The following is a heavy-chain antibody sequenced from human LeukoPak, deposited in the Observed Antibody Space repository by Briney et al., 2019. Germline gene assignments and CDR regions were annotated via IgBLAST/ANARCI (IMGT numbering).Heavy chain of an antibody. J-gene: IGHJ4*02. CDR3: AKDLVAVATHTPIDY. D-gene: IGHD6-19*01. V-gene: IGHV3-30*02. CDR1: GFTFSSYG. CDR2: IRYDGSNK. Sequence: PGGSLRLSCAASGFTFSSYGMHWVREARGRGLEWVALIRYDGSNKYYADSVQGRFTISRDNSKNTVYLQMNSLRAEDTAVYYCAKDLVAVATHTPIDYWGQGTLVTVSS.